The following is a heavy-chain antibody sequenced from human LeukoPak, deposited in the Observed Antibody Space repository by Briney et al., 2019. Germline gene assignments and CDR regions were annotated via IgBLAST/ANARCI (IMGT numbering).Heavy chain of an antibody. Sequence: TGGSLRLSCSASGFTFSNYAMHWVRQAPGKGLEYVSGISSDGGSTYYADSMKGRFTISRDNPKNTLYLQMNSLRAEDTAVYYCARTIAAAGLNYYDSSGYDYWGQGTLVTVSS. CDR3: ARTIAAAGLNYYDSSGYDY. CDR1: GFTFSNYA. J-gene: IGHJ4*02. D-gene: IGHD3-22*01. V-gene: IGHV3-64*04. CDR2: ISSDGGST.